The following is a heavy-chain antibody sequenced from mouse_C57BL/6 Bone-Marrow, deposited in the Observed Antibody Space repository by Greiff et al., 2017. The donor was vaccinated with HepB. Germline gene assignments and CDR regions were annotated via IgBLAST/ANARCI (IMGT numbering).Heavy chain of an antibody. CDR1: GYSITSGYY. V-gene: IGHV3-6*01. CDR3: AREEGEYYYGSSPFDY. D-gene: IGHD1-1*01. J-gene: IGHJ2*01. CDR2: ISYDGSN. Sequence: EVKLMESGPGLVKPSQSLSLTCSVTGYSITSGYYWNWIRQFPGNKLEWMGYISYDGSNNYNPSLKNRISITRDTSKNQFFLKLNSVTTEDTATYYCAREEGEYYYGSSPFDYWGQGTTLTVSS.